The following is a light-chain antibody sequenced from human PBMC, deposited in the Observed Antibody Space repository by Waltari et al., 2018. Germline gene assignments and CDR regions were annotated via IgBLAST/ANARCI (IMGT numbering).Light chain of an antibody. J-gene: IGLJ2*01. V-gene: IGLV2-14*03. Sequence: QPALTQPASMSGSPGQSVTISCTGTSSDISDYNFVSWYQQHPGKGPKLIIYYGTKRASGVSNRFSGYKSGNRASLTISGLQAEDEADYYCSAYISRSISYVIFGGGTKLTVL. CDR2: YGT. CDR3: SAYISRSISYVI. CDR1: SSDISDYNF.